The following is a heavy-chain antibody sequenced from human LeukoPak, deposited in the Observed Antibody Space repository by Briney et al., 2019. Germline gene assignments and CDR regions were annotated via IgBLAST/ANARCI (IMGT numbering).Heavy chain of an antibody. V-gene: IGHV4-34*01. J-gene: IGHJ4*02. Sequence: SETLSLTCALYGGSFNDYYWSWIRQPPGKGLEWIGGINHSGSTNYNPSLKSRVTISVDTSKNQFSLKLSSVTAADTAVYYCASLHQVRGLTVFDYWGQGALVTVSS. CDR1: GGSFNDYY. D-gene: IGHD3-10*01. CDR3: ASLHQVRGLTVFDY. CDR2: INHSGST.